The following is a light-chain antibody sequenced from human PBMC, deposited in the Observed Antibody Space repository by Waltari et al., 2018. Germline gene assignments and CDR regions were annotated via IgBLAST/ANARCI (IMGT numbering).Light chain of an antibody. CDR3: QSADSSGTYVL. V-gene: IGLV3-25*03. J-gene: IGLJ2*01. Sequence: SYELTQPPSESVPPGQTARITCPGDALPTQYTYWYQQKPGQAPVLVMYRDTERPPGIPERFSGSSSGTTVTLTISGVQAEDEADFYGQSADSSGTYVLFGGGTKLTVL. CDR2: RDT. CDR1: ALPTQY.